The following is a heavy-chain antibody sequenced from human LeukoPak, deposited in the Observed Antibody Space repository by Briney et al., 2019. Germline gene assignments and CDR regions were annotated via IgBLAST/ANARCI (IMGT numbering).Heavy chain of an antibody. CDR2: INTNTGNT. CDR3: ARSVPPQYFQG. J-gene: IGHJ1*01. V-gene: IGHV7-4-1*02. CDR1: GYTFTSYG. D-gene: IGHD4-17*01. Sequence: ASVKVSCKASGYTFTSYGLNWVRQAPGQGLEWMGWINTNTGNTTYAQGFTGRFVFSLDTTVSTAYLQISSLKAEDTAVYYCARSVPPQYFQGWGQGTLVSVS.